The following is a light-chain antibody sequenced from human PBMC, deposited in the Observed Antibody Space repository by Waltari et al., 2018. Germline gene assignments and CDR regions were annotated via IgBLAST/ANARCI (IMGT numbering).Light chain of an antibody. Sequence: EIVMTQSPDIVSASPGERITLSCRASQSVDGNLAWYQQKPGQAPRLLVHGVSIRASGIPARFSGSASGTEFTLTISGLQSEDCAVYHCHQYTNWPWTYGQGTKVEIK. CDR3: HQYTNWPWT. V-gene: IGKV3D-15*01. J-gene: IGKJ1*01. CDR1: QSVDGN. CDR2: GVS.